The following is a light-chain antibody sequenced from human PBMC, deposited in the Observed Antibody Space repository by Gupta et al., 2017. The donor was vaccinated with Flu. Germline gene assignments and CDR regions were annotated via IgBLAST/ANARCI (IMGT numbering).Light chain of an antibody. CDR2: EVS. CDR3: CSYAADDTVV. CDR1: NSDNGQSNL. V-gene: IGLV2-23*02. Sequence: SITLSCTGTNSDNGQSNLVSWYQQHPGKVPKLIIYEVSKWPSNMSSRCSGFKSGITASLTISGLQAEDEAHYYCCSYAADDTVVFGGGTRVTVL. J-gene: IGLJ2*01.